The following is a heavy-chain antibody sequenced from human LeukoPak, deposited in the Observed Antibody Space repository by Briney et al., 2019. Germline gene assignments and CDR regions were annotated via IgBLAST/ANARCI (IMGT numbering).Heavy chain of an antibody. Sequence: SETLSLTCAVYGGSFSGYYWSWIRQPPGKGLEWIGEINHSGSTNYNPSLKSRVTISVDTSKNQFSLKLSSVTAADTAVCYCARAPGSDYDSSGPIDYWGQGTLVTVSS. CDR1: GGSFSGYY. CDR2: INHSGST. D-gene: IGHD3-22*01. CDR3: ARAPGSDYDSSGPIDY. J-gene: IGHJ4*02. V-gene: IGHV4-34*01.